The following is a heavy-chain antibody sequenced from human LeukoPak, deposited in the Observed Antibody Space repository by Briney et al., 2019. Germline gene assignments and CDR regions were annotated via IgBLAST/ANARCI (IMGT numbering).Heavy chain of an antibody. CDR2: IYYSGST. J-gene: IGHJ3*01. CDR1: GGSISSSSYY. Sequence: SETLSLTCTVSGGSISSSSYYWGWIRQPPGKGLEWIGSIYYSGSTYYNPSLKSRVTMSVDTSKNQFSLKLTSVTAADTAVYYCARAGYDTSTGYLGVFDVWGQGTMVTVSS. V-gene: IGHV4-39*07. CDR3: ARAGYDTSTGYLGVFDV. D-gene: IGHD3-9*01.